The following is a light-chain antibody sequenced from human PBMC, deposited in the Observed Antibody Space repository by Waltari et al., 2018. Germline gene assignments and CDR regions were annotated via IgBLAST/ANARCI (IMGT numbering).Light chain of an antibody. CDR2: WAS. V-gene: IGKV4-1*01. Sequence: DIVMTQSPDSLAVSLGERATINCKSSQYVLYSSNNKNYLAWYQQKPGQPPKLLIYWASARESGVPDRFSGSGSGKDFTLTISSLQAEDVAVYYCQQYYSTPRTFGQGTKVEIK. CDR1: QYVLYSSNNKNY. J-gene: IGKJ1*01. CDR3: QQYYSTPRT.